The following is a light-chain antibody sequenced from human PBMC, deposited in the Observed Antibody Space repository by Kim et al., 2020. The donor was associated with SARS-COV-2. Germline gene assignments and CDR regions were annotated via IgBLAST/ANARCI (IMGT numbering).Light chain of an antibody. CDR2: EVT. CDR1: SSDIGTYDY. Sequence: GQSVTISCTGASSDIGTYDYVSWYQQYPGKAPKMMIYEVTKRPSGVPDRFSGSKSGNTASLTISGLQVDDEADYYCCSYAGFYTGVFGGGTQLTVL. V-gene: IGLV2-11*03. CDR3: CSYAGFYTGV. J-gene: IGLJ3*02.